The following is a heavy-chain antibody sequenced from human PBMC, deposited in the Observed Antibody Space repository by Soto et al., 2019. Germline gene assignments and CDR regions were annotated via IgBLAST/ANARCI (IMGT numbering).Heavy chain of an antibody. CDR2: INPNSGAT. Sequence: ASVKVSCKASGYTFTGYNMHWVRQAPGQGLEWMGWINPNSGATDFAQKFQGRVTMTRDTSISTAYMELSRLRSDDTAMYYCARVRVASGWYNSPDYWGQGTLVTV. J-gene: IGHJ4*02. CDR1: GYTFTGYN. V-gene: IGHV1-2*02. D-gene: IGHD6-19*01. CDR3: ARVRVASGWYNSPDY.